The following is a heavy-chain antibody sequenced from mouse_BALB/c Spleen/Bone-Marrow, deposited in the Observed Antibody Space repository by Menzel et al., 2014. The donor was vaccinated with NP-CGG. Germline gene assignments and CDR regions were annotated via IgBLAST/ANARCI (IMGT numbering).Heavy chain of an antibody. Sequence: EVQLQQSGPELVMPGASVKISCKTSGYTFTDYTLHWVKQSHGKSLEWIGGVNPNIGGTSYNQKFKDKASLTVNKSTTTAYMELRSLTSEDSAVYYCARGRWYYWGQGTTLTVSS. CDR3: ARGRWYY. V-gene: IGHV1-22*01. CDR2: VNPNIGGT. J-gene: IGHJ2*01. D-gene: IGHD2-3*01. CDR1: GYTFTDYT.